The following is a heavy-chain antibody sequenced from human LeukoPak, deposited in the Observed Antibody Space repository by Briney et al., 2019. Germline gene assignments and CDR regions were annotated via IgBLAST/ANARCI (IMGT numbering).Heavy chain of an antibody. D-gene: IGHD6-13*01. CDR2: IYYSGST. Sequence: SSETLSLTCTVSGGSISSYYWSWIRQPPGKGLEWIGYIYYSGSTNYNPSLKSRVTISVDTSKNQFSLKLSSVTAADTAVYYCARKWQQLAYFDYWGQGTLVTVSS. V-gene: IGHV4-59*12. CDR3: ARKWQQLAYFDY. J-gene: IGHJ4*02. CDR1: GGSISSYY.